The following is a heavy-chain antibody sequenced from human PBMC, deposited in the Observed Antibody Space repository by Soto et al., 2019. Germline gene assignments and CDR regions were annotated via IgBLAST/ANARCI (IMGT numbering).Heavy chain of an antibody. V-gene: IGHV2-5*02. CDR2: IYWDDDK. D-gene: IGHD1-1*01. J-gene: IGHJ4*02. CDR1: GFSLSTSGVG. CDR3: AHRPQNWNDGFWHY. Sequence: QITLKESGPTLVKPTQTLTLTCTFSGFSLSTSGVGVGWIRQPPGKALEWLALIYWDDDKRYRPSLKSRLTITKDTCKNQLVLTMTNMDSVDTATYYTAHRPQNWNDGFWHYWGQGCLVTVSS.